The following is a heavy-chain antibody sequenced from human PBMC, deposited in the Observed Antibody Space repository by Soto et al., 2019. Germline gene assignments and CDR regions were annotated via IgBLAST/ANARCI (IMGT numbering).Heavy chain of an antibody. D-gene: IGHD2-15*01. CDR1: GFTVNDYA. J-gene: IGHJ4*02. V-gene: IGHV3-23*01. CDR2: ISGSGKSNT. CDR3: ATRIAQSIY. Sequence: SGGSLRLSCAASGFTVNDYAMSWVRQAPGKGLEWVSAISGSGKSNTFYADSVKGRFTISRDNSENTLYLQMNGLRADDSAVYYCATRIAQSIYWGQGTLVTVSS.